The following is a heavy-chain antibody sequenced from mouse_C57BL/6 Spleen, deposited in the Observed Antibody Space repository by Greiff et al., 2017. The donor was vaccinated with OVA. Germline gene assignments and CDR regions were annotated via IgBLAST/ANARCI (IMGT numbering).Heavy chain of an antibody. CDR3: ARWLLPPFAY. V-gene: IGHV1-4*01. Sequence: VQLQESGAELARPGASVKMSCKASGYTFTSYTMHWVKQRPGQGLEWIGYINPSSGYTKYNQKFKDKATLTADKSSSTAYMQLSSLTSEDSAVYYCARWLLPPFAYWGQGTLVTVSA. J-gene: IGHJ3*01. D-gene: IGHD2-3*01. CDR1: GYTFTSYT. CDR2: INPSSGYT.